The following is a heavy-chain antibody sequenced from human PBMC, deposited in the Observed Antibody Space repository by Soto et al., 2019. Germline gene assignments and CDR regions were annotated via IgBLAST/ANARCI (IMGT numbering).Heavy chain of an antibody. D-gene: IGHD6-19*01. Sequence: EVQLVESGGGLVQPGGSLRLSCAASGFTFSSYYMHWVRQAPGKGLVWISRIKTDGSFSSYADSVKGRFTISRDNSNNTLYLQMNNLRADDTAVYYCAREAPVAGTNYFDFWGQGTLVTVSS. V-gene: IGHV3-74*01. CDR1: GFTFSSYY. CDR3: AREAPVAGTNYFDF. CDR2: IKTDGSFS. J-gene: IGHJ4*02.